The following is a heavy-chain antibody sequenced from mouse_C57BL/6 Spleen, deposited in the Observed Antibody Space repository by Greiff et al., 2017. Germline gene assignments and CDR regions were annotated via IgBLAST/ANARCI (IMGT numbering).Heavy chain of an antibody. D-gene: IGHD4-1*01. CDR2: IDPSDIYT. CDR3: ARGGQGGTGDY. J-gene: IGHJ2*01. V-gene: IGHV1-50*01. Sequence: QVQLQQPGAELVKPGASVKLSCKASGYTFTSYWMQWVKQRPGQGLEWIGEIDPSDIYTNYNQKFKGKATLTVDTSSRTAYMQLSSLTSEDSAVYYCARGGQGGTGDYWGQGTTLTVSS. CDR1: GYTFTSYW.